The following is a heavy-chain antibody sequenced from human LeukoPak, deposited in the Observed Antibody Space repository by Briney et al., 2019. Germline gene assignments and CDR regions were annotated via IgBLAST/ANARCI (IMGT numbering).Heavy chain of an antibody. Sequence: SETLSLTCTDSGGSISSGGYYWSWIRQHPGKGLEWIGYIYYSGSTYYNPSLKSRVTISVDTSKNQFSLKLSSVTAADTAVYYCARLTHQYYFDYWGQGTQVTVSS. J-gene: IGHJ4*02. CDR2: IYYSGST. CDR3: ARLTHQYYFDY. V-gene: IGHV4-31*03. CDR1: GGSISSGGYY. D-gene: IGHD1-14*01.